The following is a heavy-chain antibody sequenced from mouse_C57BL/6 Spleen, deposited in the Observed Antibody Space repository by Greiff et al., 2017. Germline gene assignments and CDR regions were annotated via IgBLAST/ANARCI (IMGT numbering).Heavy chain of an antibody. D-gene: IGHD2-4*01. CDR3: ARFDYDGAFDY. J-gene: IGHJ2*01. CDR2: INPGSGGT. V-gene: IGHV1-54*01. CDR1: GYAFTNYL. Sequence: QVQLKQSGAELVRPGTSVKVSCKASGYAFTNYLIEWVKQRPGQGLEWIGVINPGSGGTNYNEKFKGKATLTADKSSSTAYMQLSSLTSEDSAVYFCARFDYDGAFDYWGQGTTRTVSS.